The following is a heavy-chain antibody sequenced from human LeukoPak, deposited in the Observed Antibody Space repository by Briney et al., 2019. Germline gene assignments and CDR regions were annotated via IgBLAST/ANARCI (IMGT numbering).Heavy chain of an antibody. CDR2: IYTSGST. CDR1: GGSISSGSYY. CDR3: ARVDYGGKKAWGYYYYMDV. V-gene: IGHV4-61*02. Sequence: PSETLSLTCTVSGGSISSGSYYWSWIRQPAGKGLEWIGRIYTSGSTNYNPSLKSRVTISVDTSKNQFSLKLSSVTAVDTAVYYCARVDYGGKKAWGYYYYMDVWGKGTTVTVSS. J-gene: IGHJ6*03. D-gene: IGHD4-23*01.